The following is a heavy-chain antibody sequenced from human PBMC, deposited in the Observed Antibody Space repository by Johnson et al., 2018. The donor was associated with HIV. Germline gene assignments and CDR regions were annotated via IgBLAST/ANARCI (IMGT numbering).Heavy chain of an antibody. V-gene: IGHV3-30*04. D-gene: IGHD1-14*01. Sequence: QVQLVESGGGVVQPGRSLRLSCAASGFTFRSYAMHWVRQAPGKGLEWVAVISYDGSNKYYADSVKGRFTISRDNSKNTLYLQMNSLRAEDTAVYYCARDQGGNHNAFDIWGQGTMVTVSS. J-gene: IGHJ3*02. CDR1: GFTFRSYA. CDR3: ARDQGGNHNAFDI. CDR2: ISYDGSNK.